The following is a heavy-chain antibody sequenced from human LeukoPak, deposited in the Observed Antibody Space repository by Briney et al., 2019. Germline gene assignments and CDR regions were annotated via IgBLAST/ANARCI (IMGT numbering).Heavy chain of an antibody. J-gene: IGHJ4*02. V-gene: IGHV3-30*18. CDR3: ANEVQLWFN. CDR1: GFTFSRNS. CDR2: ISYDGSNK. D-gene: IGHD5-18*01. Sequence: GGSLRLSCAASGFTFSRNSMNWVRQAPGKGLEWVAVISYDGSNKYYADSVKGRFTISRDNSKNTVYLQMNSLRAEDTAVYYCANEVQLWFNWGQGTLVTVSS.